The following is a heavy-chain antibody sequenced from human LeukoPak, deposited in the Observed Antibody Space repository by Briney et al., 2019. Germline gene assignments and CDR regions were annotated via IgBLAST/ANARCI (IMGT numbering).Heavy chain of an antibody. J-gene: IGHJ4*02. CDR2: ISGSGGST. CDR3: AKEAGRSGYLSFFSDY. Sequence: PGGSMRLSCAASGFTFSSYAMSWVRQAPGKGLEWVSAISGSGGSTYYADSVKGRFTISRDNSKNTLYLQMNSLRAEDTAVYYCAKEAGRSGYLSFFSDYWGQGTLVTVSS. D-gene: IGHD3-22*01. V-gene: IGHV3-23*01. CDR1: GFTFSSYA.